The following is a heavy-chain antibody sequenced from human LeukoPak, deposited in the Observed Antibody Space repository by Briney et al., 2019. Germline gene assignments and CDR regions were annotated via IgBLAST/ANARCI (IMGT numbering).Heavy chain of an antibody. Sequence: ASVKVSCKASGYTFTSYGISWVRQAPGQGLEWMGWINTNTGNPTYAQGFTGRFVFSLDTSVSTAYLQISSLKAEDTAVYYCARDNSYYDSSGYYFYQWGRGTLVTVSS. CDR3: ARDNSYYDSSGYYFYQ. CDR1: GYTFTSYG. CDR2: INTNTGNP. J-gene: IGHJ4*02. V-gene: IGHV7-4-1*02. D-gene: IGHD3-22*01.